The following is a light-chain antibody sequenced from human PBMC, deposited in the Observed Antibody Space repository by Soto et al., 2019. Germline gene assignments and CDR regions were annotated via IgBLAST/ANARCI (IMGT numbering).Light chain of an antibody. J-gene: IGKJ4*01. Sequence: DILLAQSPSSLSAFVGDRVSITCRTSQNIDNYLNWYQQKPGKAPKLLIYASSSLQNGVPSRFSGSGSGTDFTLSIRPLQAEDSATYYCHQSYRSDTFGGGTKVEI. CDR2: ASS. V-gene: IGKV1-39*01. CDR1: QNIDNY. CDR3: HQSYRSDT.